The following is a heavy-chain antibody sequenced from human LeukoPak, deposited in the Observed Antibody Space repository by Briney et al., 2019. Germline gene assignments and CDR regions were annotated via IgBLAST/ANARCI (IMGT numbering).Heavy chain of an antibody. D-gene: IGHD6-13*01. CDR3: ARTGIAAAGTREVFGY. V-gene: IGHV4-31*03. CDR1: GGSIRSSYYY. Sequence: ASETLSLTCTVSGGSIRSSYYYWGWIRQHPGKGLEWIGYIYYSGSTYYNPSLKSRVTISVDTSKNQFSLKLSSVTAADTAVYYCARTGIAAAGTREVFGYWGQGTLVTVSS. J-gene: IGHJ4*02. CDR2: IYYSGST.